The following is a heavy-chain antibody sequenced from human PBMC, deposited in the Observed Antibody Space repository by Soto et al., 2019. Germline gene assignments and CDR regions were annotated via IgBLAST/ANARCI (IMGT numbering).Heavy chain of an antibody. CDR1: GYTFTSYG. Sequence: QVQLVQSGTEVKKPGASVKVSCKASGYTFTSYGISWVRQAPGQGLEWMGWIRAYNGNTNNAQKLQGRVNMTTDTTTSTAYRELRSLRYDDTAVYYCARDAPPEDSWGQGNLVTISS. CDR2: IRAYNGNT. V-gene: IGHV1-18*01. J-gene: IGHJ4*02. CDR3: ARDAPPEDS.